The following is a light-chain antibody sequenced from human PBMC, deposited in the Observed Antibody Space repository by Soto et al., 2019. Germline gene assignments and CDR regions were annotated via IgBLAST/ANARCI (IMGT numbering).Light chain of an antibody. J-gene: IGKJ1*01. CDR2: AAS. CDR1: QAIRTA. V-gene: IGKV1-6*01. CDR3: LQDYNYPGT. Sequence: AIQLTQSPSSRYASVGDRVTITCRASQAIRTALGWYQQKPGKVPKLLIYAASILQSGVPSRFSGSGSGTDFTLTISSLQPEDFATYYCLQDYNYPGTFGQGTKVDIK.